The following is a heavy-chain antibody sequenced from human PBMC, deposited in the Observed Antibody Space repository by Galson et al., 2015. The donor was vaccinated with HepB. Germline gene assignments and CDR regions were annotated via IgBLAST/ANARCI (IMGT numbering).Heavy chain of an antibody. D-gene: IGHD5-18*01. CDR1: GFTFSSYA. V-gene: IGHV3-23*01. CDR3: AKVRVGAAMVSRRSGGPTVVVGY. J-gene: IGHJ4*02. Sequence: SLRLSCAASGFTFSSYAMSWVRQAPGKGLEWVSAISGSGGSTYYADSVKGRFTISRDNSKNTLYLQMNSLRAEDTAVYYCAKVRVGAAMVSRRSGGPTVVVGYWGQGTLVTVSS. CDR2: ISGSGGST.